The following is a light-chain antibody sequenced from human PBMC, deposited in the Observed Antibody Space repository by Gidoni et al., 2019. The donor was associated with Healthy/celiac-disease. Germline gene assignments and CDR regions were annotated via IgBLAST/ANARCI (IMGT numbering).Light chain of an antibody. CDR1: SSNIGSNT. Sequence: QSVLTPPPSASGTPGHRVTISCSGSSSNIGSNTVNWYQQLPGTAPKLLIYSNNQRPSGVPDRFSGSKSGTSASLAISGLQSEDEADYYCAAWDDSLNGPVFGGGTQLTVL. CDR3: AAWDDSLNGPV. CDR2: SNN. J-gene: IGLJ7*01. V-gene: IGLV1-44*01.